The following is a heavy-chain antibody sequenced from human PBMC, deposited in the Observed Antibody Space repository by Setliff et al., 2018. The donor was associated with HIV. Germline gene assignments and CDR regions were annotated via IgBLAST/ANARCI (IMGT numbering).Heavy chain of an antibody. CDR2: ISGSSEST. V-gene: IGHV3-23*01. CDR1: GFTFSRYA. J-gene: IGHJ4*02. CDR3: AKDRIVGGTLAQSFDY. D-gene: IGHD1-26*01. Sequence: GGSLRLSCAASGFTFSRYAMTWVRQAPGKGLEWLSVISGSSESTHYADSVKGRFTISRDNSKNTLYLQINSLRADDTAVYYCAKDRIVGGTLAQSFDYWGLGTLVTVSS.